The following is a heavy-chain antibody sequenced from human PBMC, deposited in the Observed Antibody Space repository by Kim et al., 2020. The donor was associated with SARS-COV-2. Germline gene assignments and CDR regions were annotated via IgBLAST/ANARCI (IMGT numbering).Heavy chain of an antibody. V-gene: IGHV4-39*01. CDR2: AYYSGNT. CDR1: GGSLSSSSYY. CDR3: ARNQGYSSGWYVAFYYYYMDV. J-gene: IGHJ6*03. D-gene: IGHD6-19*01. Sequence: SETLSLTCTVSGGSLSSSSYYWGWIRQPPGMGLEWIGTAYYSGNTYYNPSLKSRVTISVDTSKNQFSLKLGAVTAADTAVYYCARNQGYSSGWYVAFYYYYMDVWGKGTTVTVSS.